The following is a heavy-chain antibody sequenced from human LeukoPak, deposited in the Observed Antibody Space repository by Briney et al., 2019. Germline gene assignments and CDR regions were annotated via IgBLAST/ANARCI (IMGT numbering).Heavy chain of an antibody. Sequence: SETLSLTCTVSGYSISSGYYWGWIRQSPGKGLEWIATIYRSGSTNYNPSLKSRVTISVDTSKNQFSLKLSSVTAADTAVYYCARSDYDYVWGRKRAHNWFDPWGQGTLVTVSS. CDR3: ARSDYDYVWGRKRAHNWFDP. CDR1: GYSISSGYY. J-gene: IGHJ5*02. D-gene: IGHD3-16*01. CDR2: IYRSGST. V-gene: IGHV4-38-2*02.